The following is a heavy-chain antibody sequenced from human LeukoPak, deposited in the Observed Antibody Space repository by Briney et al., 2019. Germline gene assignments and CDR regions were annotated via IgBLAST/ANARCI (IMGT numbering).Heavy chain of an antibody. D-gene: IGHD3-16*01. Sequence: GASVKVSCRASGGTFSSYAISWVRQAPGQGLEWMGGIIPIFGTANYAQKFQGRVTITADESTSTAYMELSSLRSEDTAVYYCARVGGSHQARVQSVSDYWGQGTLVTVSS. J-gene: IGHJ4*02. CDR1: GGTFSSYA. CDR2: IIPIFGTA. V-gene: IGHV1-69*13. CDR3: ARVGGSHQARVQSVSDY.